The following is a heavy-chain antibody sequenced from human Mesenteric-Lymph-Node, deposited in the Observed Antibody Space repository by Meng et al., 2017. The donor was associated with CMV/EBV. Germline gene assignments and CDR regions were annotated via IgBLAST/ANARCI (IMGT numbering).Heavy chain of an antibody. CDR3: AREANWGPHDAFDI. D-gene: IGHD7-27*01. V-gene: IGHV1-2*02. CDR1: GYTVTSYY. Sequence: ASVKVSCKASGYTVTSYYLHWVRQAPGQGPEWMGWISPNSGGTNYAPKFEGRVTMTSDTSISTAYMEMNSLTSDDTAVYYCAREANWGPHDAFDIWGQGTKVTVSS. CDR2: ISPNSGGT. J-gene: IGHJ3*02.